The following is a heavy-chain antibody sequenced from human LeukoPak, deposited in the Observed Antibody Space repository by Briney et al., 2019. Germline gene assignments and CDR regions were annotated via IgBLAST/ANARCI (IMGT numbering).Heavy chain of an antibody. J-gene: IGHJ5*02. Sequence: EASVKASCKASGGTFSSYAISWVRQAPGQGLEGMGRIIPLLGIANYAQKFQGRVTITADKSTNTAYMELSNLRSEDTAVYYCARGLYSSSWNGPWGQGTLVTVSS. CDR2: IIPLLGIA. V-gene: IGHV1-69*04. D-gene: IGHD6-13*01. CDR1: GGTFSSYA. CDR3: ARGLYSSSWNGP.